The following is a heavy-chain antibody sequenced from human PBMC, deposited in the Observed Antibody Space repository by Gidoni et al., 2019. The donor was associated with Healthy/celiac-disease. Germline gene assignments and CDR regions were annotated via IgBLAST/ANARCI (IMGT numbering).Heavy chain of an antibody. Sequence: QVQLVQSGAEVTKPGSSVKVSCKASGGTFSSYAISWVRQAPGQGLEWMGGIIPIFGTANYAQKFQGRVTITADKSTSTAYMELSSLRSEDTDVYYWARGWLRFRDYDYYGMDVWGQGTTVTVSS. D-gene: IGHD5-12*01. CDR1: GGTFSSYA. CDR3: ARGWLRFRDYDYYGMDV. J-gene: IGHJ6*02. V-gene: IGHV1-69*06. CDR2: IIPIFGTA.